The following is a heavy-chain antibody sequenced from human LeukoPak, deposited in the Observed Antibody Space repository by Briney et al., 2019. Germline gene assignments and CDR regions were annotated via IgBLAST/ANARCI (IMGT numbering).Heavy chain of an antibody. Sequence: GGSLRLSCAASGFTFSGYGMHWVRQAPGKGLEWVAFIRYDGSNKYYADSVKGRFTISRDNSKNTLYLQMNSLRAEDTAVYYCAKDLGYSYGSGYAYWGQGTLVTVSS. D-gene: IGHD5-18*01. CDR3: AKDLGYSYGSGYAY. CDR2: IRYDGSNK. CDR1: GFTFSGYG. V-gene: IGHV3-30*02. J-gene: IGHJ4*02.